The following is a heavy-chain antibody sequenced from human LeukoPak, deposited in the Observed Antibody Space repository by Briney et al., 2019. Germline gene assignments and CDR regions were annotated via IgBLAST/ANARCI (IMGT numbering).Heavy chain of an antibody. CDR3: ARRDYYYYMDV. Sequence: SETLSLTCAVSGYTISSGYYWGWIRQPPGKGLEWIGSIYHSGSTYYNPSLKSRVTISVDTSKNQFSLKLSSVTAADTAVYYCARRDYYYYMDVWGKGTTVTVSS. J-gene: IGHJ6*03. V-gene: IGHV4-38-2*01. CDR1: GYTISSGYY. CDR2: IYHSGST.